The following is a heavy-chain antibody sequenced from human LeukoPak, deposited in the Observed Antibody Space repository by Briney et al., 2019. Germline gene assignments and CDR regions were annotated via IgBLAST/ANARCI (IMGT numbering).Heavy chain of an antibody. CDR2: INHSGST. V-gene: IGHV4-34*01. CDR1: GGSFSGYY. Sequence: SETLSLTCAVYGGSFSGYYWSWLRQPPGKGLEWIGEINHSGSTNYNPSLKSRVTISVDTSKNQFSLKLSSVTAADTAVYYCARASPSPTLDGTGYYDYWGQGTLVTVSS. CDR3: ARASPSPTLDGTGYYDY. D-gene: IGHD3/OR15-3a*01. J-gene: IGHJ4*02.